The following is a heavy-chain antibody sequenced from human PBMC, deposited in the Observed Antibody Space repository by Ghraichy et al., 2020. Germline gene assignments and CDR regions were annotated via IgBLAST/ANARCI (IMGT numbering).Heavy chain of an antibody. D-gene: IGHD2-2*01. CDR3: ARWVPAAISWAVAGTVDWFDP. CDR2: INHSGST. J-gene: IGHJ5*02. CDR1: GGSFSGYY. V-gene: IGHV4-34*01. Sequence: SQTLSLTCAVYGGSFSGYYWSWIRQPPGKGLEWIGEINHSGSTNYNPSLKSRVTISVDTSKNQFSLKLSSVTAADTAVYYCARWVPAAISWAVAGTVDWFDPWGQGTLVTVSS.